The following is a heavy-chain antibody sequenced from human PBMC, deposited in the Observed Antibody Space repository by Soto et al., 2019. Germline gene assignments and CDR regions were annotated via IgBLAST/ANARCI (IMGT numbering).Heavy chain of an antibody. CDR3: ARVSATGTRWFDP. Sequence: SETLSLTCTVSGGSISSGAYYWGWIRQHPGKGLEWIGYISHRGTAYYTPSLKSRVSLSVDPSKSQFSLNVTSLTAADTAVYYCARVSATGTRWFDPWGPGTLVTSPQ. V-gene: IGHV4-31*03. D-gene: IGHD6-13*01. J-gene: IGHJ5*02. CDR1: GGSISSGAYY. CDR2: ISHRGTA.